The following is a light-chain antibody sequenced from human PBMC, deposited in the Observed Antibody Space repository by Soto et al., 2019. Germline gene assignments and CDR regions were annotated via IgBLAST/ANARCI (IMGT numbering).Light chain of an antibody. CDR2: GAS. J-gene: IGKJ4*01. CDR1: QSVNNNY. Sequence: EIVLTQSPGTLSLSPGERATLSCRASQSVNNNYLAWYQQKPGQAPRLLIYGASSRATGIPDRFSGSGSGTDFTLTIRRLEPEDVAVYYWQQYGRAPLTFGGGTKVETK. V-gene: IGKV3-20*01. CDR3: QQYGRAPLT.